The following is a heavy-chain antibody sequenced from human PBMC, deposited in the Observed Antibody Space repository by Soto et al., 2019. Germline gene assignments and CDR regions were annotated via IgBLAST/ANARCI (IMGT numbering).Heavy chain of an antibody. J-gene: IGHJ4*02. CDR3: ERDDGALAVPH. CDR1: VGCISSGFYY. D-gene: IGHD1-26*01. CDR2: IYYDGST. V-gene: IGHV4-31*03. Sequence: TLSRTCTVSVGCISSGFYYWILIRQLPGKDLGWSAYIYYDGSTYYNPSLKSRVNISRYTSKDHFSLQLTSVNAADTAVYFCERDDGALAVPHWGQGYLVTVSS.